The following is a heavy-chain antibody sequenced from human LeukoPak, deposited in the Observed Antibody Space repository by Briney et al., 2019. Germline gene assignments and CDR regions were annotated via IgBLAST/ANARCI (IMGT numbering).Heavy chain of an antibody. CDR2: IRSTGAST. Sequence: GGSLRLSCAASGFTFSAFAMTWVRQAPGKGLEWVSTIRSTGASTYYADSVKGRFTISRDNAKNSLYLQMNSLRDEDTAVYYCARVRHSSGWYSVDAFDIWGQGTMVTVSS. CDR1: GFTFSAFA. D-gene: IGHD6-13*01. CDR3: ARVRHSSGWYSVDAFDI. J-gene: IGHJ3*02. V-gene: IGHV3-23*01.